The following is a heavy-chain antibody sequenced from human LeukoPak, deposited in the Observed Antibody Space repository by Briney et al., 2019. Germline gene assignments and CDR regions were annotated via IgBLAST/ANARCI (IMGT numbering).Heavy chain of an antibody. J-gene: IGHJ4*02. V-gene: IGHV3-7*03. D-gene: IGHD5/OR15-5a*01. CDR2: IKQDGSEK. CDR1: GFTFSSYW. Sequence: GGSLRLSCAASGFTFSSYWMSWVRQAPGKGLEWVANIKQDGSEKYYVDSVKGRFTISRDNAKNSLYLQMDSLRAEDTAVYYCARDLSTMTRHGVGYWGQGTLVTVSS. CDR3: ARDLSTMTRHGVGY.